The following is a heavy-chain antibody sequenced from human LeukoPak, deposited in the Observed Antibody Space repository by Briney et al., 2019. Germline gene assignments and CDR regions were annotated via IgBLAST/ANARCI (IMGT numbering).Heavy chain of an antibody. CDR1: GFTFSSYG. CDR3: AKDGAVAGYFDY. CDR2: ISYDGSNK. J-gene: IGHJ4*02. Sequence: GGSLRLSCAASGFTFSSYGMHWVRQAPGKGLEWVAVISYDGSNKYYADSMKGRFTISRDNSKNTLYLQMNSLRAEDTAVYYCAKDGAVAGYFDYWGQGTLVTVSS. D-gene: IGHD6-19*01. V-gene: IGHV3-30*18.